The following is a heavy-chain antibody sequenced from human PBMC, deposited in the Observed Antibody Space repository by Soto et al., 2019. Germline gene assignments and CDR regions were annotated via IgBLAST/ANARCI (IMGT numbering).Heavy chain of an antibody. J-gene: IGHJ4*02. CDR1: GDSVSSNSAA. Sequence: SQTLSLTCAISGDSVSSNSAALNWIRQSPSRDLEWLGRTYYRSKWYNDYAVSVKSRITINPDTSKNQFSLQLNSVTPEDTAVYYCAREAIAVAAYYFDYWGQGTLVTVSS. V-gene: IGHV6-1*01. CDR3: AREAIAVAAYYFDY. D-gene: IGHD6-19*01. CDR2: TYYRSKWYN.